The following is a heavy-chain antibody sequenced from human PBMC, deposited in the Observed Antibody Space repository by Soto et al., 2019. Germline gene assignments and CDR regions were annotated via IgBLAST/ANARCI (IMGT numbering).Heavy chain of an antibody. CDR1: GYTFSDYG. J-gene: IGHJ6*02. D-gene: IGHD3-10*01. V-gene: IGHV1-18*04. Sequence: QVNLVQSGAEVKKPGASVTISCKASGYTFSDYGINWVRQAPGQGLEWMGWISAHNGNTNYAQNSQGRVTMTTDSSTTTAYLELRSLTSDATAVYYCARVFTMLRERGMDVWGQGTTVTVSS. CDR3: ARVFTMLRERGMDV. CDR2: ISAHNGNT.